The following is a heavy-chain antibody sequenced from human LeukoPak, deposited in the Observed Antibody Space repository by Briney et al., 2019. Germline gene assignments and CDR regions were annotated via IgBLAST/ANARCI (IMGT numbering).Heavy chain of an antibody. J-gene: IGHJ4*02. Sequence: PSETLSLTCAVYGGSFSGYYWSWIRQPPGKGLEWIGEINHSGSTNYNPSLKSRVTISVDTSKNQFSLKLSSVTAADTAVYYCARWLSYCSSTSCSDYWGQGTLVTVSS. CDR2: INHSGST. CDR3: ARWLSYCSSTSCSDY. V-gene: IGHV4-34*01. D-gene: IGHD2-2*01. CDR1: GGSFSGYY.